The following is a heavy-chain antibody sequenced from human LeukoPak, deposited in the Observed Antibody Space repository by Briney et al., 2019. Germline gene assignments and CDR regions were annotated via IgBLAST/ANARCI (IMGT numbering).Heavy chain of an antibody. CDR2: MSGSGGRT. J-gene: IGHJ4*02. V-gene: IGHV3-23*01. CDR3: AKGSYYDSSGYLYFDY. Sequence: PGGSLRLSCAASGFTFSSSAMSWVRQVPGKGLEWVSTMSGSGGRTYYADSVKGRFTISRDNSKNTLYLQMNSLRAEDTAVYFCAKGSYYDSSGYLYFDYWGQGTLVTVSS. CDR1: GFTFSSSA. D-gene: IGHD3-22*01.